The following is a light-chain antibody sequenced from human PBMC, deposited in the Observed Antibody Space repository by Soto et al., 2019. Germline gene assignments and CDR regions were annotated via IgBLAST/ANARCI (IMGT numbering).Light chain of an antibody. V-gene: IGKV1-5*01. CDR2: DAS. CDR3: QKYNSYPGT. J-gene: IGKJ1*01. Sequence: DIQMTQSPSTLSASVGDRVTITCRASQSISSWLAWYQQKPGKAPKLLIYDASSLESGVPSRFSGSGSGTEFTLTISSLQPDDFATYYRQKYNSYPGTFGQGTKVDIK. CDR1: QSISSW.